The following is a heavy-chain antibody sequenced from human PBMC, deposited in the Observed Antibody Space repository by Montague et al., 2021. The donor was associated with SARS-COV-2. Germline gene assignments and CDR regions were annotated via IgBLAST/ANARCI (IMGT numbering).Heavy chain of an antibody. CDR1: GGSFSGYY. CDR3: ARGPYSSSWYPNRENFDY. D-gene: IGHD6-13*01. J-gene: IGHJ4*02. Sequence: SETLSLTCAVYGGSFSGYYWTWIRQSPGKGLEWIAEINHSGTTNYNFNPSLRSRVTISVDTSKSQFSLKLSSVTAADTAVYYCARGPYSSSWYPNRENFDYWGQGTLVTVSS. CDR2: INHSGTT. V-gene: IGHV4-34*01.